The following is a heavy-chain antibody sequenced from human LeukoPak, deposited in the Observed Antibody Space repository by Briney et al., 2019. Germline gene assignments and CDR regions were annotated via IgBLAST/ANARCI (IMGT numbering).Heavy chain of an antibody. CDR2: IYNSGST. Sequence: SGTLSLTCTVSGGSISGYYWSWIRQPPGKGLEWIGYIYNSGSTNYNPSLKSRVTILVDTSKNQFSLKLRSVTAADTAVYFCARDLYIAHYERTGYDAFDIWGQGTMVTVSS. CDR1: GGSISGYY. V-gene: IGHV4-59*01. J-gene: IGHJ3*02. D-gene: IGHD3-22*01. CDR3: ARDLYIAHYERTGYDAFDI.